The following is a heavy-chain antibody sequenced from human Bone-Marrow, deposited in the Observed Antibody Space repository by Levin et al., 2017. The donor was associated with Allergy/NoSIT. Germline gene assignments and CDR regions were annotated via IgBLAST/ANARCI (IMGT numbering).Heavy chain of an antibody. Sequence: ASVKVSCKTSGYSFSNYYVHWVRQAPGQGLEWMGIINPSGEKTFYAQKFQGRVTMTSDTSTSTVYMELSSLRSEDTAVYFCSRDLAEADVAYWGQGTLITVSS. CDR2: INPSGEKT. CDR3: SRDLAEADVAY. V-gene: IGHV1-46*01. CDR1: GYSFSNYY. J-gene: IGHJ4*02. D-gene: IGHD3-3*02.